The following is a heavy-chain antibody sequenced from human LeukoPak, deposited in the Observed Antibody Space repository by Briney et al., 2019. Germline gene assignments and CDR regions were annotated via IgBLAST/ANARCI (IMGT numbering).Heavy chain of an antibody. CDR3: ARGFRDVSGSYYTERVAFDI. Sequence: PSETLSLTCTVSGGSISSGGYYWSWIRQHPGKGLEWIGYIYYSGSTCYNPSLKSRVTISVDTSKNQFSLKLSSVTAADTAVYYCARGFRDVSGSYYTERVAFDIWGQGTMVTVSS. V-gene: IGHV4-31*03. J-gene: IGHJ3*02. D-gene: IGHD1-26*01. CDR2: IYYSGST. CDR1: GGSISSGGYY.